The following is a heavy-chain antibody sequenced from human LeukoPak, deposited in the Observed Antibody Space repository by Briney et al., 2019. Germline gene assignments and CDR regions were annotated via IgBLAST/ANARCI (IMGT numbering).Heavy chain of an antibody. CDR1: GFTFSTYA. D-gene: IGHD3-22*01. CDR2: ISYDESSK. J-gene: IGHJ4*02. V-gene: IGHV3-30-3*01. Sequence: GGSLRLSCAASGFTFSTYAMYWVRQAPGKGLEWVAVISYDESSKYFADSVKGRFTISRDNSKNTLYLLMNSLRAEDTAVYYCARDGLANYYDSSGYYDYWGQGTLVTVSS. CDR3: ARDGLANYYDSSGYYDY.